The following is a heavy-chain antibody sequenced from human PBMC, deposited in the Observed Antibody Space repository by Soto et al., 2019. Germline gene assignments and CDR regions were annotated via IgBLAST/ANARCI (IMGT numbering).Heavy chain of an antibody. CDR3: ARAIGYYDSSGYYSPSAEYFQH. CDR2: IIPTFGTA. Sequence: SVKVSCKASGGTFSSYAISWVRQAPGQGLEWMGGIIPTFGTANYAQKFQGRVTITADKSTSTAYMELSSLRSEDTAVYYCARAIGYYDSSGYYSPSAEYFQHWGQGTLVTVSS. V-gene: IGHV1-69*06. D-gene: IGHD3-22*01. J-gene: IGHJ1*01. CDR1: GGTFSSYA.